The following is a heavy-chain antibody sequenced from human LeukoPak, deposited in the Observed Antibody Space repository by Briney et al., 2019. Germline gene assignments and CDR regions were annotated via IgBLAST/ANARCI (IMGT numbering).Heavy chain of an antibody. CDR2: IRGGGDSS. CDR3: AKALSSGSYYRGFDY. D-gene: IGHD3-10*02. V-gene: IGHV3-23*01. CDR1: GFTFSSYA. J-gene: IGHJ4*02. Sequence: GGTLRLSCAASGFTFSSYAMTWVRQAPGKGLEWVSVIRGGGDSSYYADSVKGRFTISRDNSKNTLYLQMNSLRAEDTAVYYCAKALSSGSYYRGFDYWGQGTLVTVSS.